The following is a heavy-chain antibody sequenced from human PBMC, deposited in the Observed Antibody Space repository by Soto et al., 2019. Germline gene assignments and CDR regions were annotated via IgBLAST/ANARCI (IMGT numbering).Heavy chain of an antibody. CDR1: GGTLSSYT. Sequence: QVQLVQSGAEVKKPGSSVKVSCKASGGTLSSYTISWVRQAPGQGLEWMGRIIPILGIANYAQKFQGRVTITADKSTSTAYMELSSLRSEDTAVYYRAREGRYCSGGSCYNWFDPWGQGTLVTVSS. CDR2: IIPILGIA. D-gene: IGHD2-15*01. J-gene: IGHJ5*02. CDR3: AREGRYCSGGSCYNWFDP. V-gene: IGHV1-69*08.